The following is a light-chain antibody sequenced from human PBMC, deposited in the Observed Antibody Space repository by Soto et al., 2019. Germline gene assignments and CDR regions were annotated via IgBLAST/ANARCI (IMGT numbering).Light chain of an antibody. CDR3: SSYTSSSTLIV. J-gene: IGLJ1*01. V-gene: IGLV2-14*01. CDR2: DVS. CDR1: HRTVGGYNY. Sequence: QSRLTQPFPLSGRPGRSVNLSRTRNHRTVGGYNYVSWYQQHPGKAPKLMIYDVSNRPSGVSNRFSGCKSGNTASLTISGLQAEDEADYYCSSYTSSSTLIVFGTGTKVTVL.